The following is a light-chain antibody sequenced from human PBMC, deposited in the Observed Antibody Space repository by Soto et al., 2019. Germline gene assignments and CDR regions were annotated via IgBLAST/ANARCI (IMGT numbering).Light chain of an antibody. CDR3: WSYTGDNSYV. CDR2: EGS. CDR1: SGDVGTYNL. J-gene: IGLJ1*01. V-gene: IGLV2-23*01. Sequence: QSALTQPASVSGSPGQSITISCTGTSGDVGTYNLVSWYQQHPGKAPKLMIYEGSKRPSGISTRFSGSKSGNTASLTISGLQTEYEADYYCWSYTGDNSYVFGGGTKVTVL.